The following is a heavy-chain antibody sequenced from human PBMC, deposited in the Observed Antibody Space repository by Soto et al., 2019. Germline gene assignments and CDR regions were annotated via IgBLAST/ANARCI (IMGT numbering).Heavy chain of an antibody. CDR2: ISWDGGST. CDR1: GFTFDDYA. V-gene: IGHV3-43D*03. CDR3: AKDSGDRAQQRVHAFDI. D-gene: IGHD6-13*01. J-gene: IGHJ3*02. Sequence: LSLTCAASGFTFDDYAMHWVRQAPGKGLEWVSLISWDGGSTYYADSVKGRFTISRDNSKNSLYLQMNSLRAEDTALYYCAKDSGDRAQQRVHAFDIWGQGTMVTVSS.